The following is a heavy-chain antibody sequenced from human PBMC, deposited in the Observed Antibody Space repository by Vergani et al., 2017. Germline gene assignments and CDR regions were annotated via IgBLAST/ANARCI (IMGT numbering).Heavy chain of an antibody. CDR2: IWYDGSNK. V-gene: IGHV3-33*06. Sequence: QVQLVESGGGVVQPGRSLRLSCAASGFTFSSYGMHWVRQAPGKGLEWVAVIWYDGSNKYYADSVKGRFTISRDNSKNTLYLQMNSLRAEDTAVYYCAKDFYYGSDELGYFDYWGQGTLVTVSS. CDR1: GFTFSSYG. CDR3: AKDFYYGSDELGYFDY. D-gene: IGHD3-10*01. J-gene: IGHJ4*02.